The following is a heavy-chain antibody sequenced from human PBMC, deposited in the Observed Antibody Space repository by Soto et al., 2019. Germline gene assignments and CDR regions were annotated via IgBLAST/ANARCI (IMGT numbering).Heavy chain of an antibody. Sequence: SVKVSCKASGGTFSSYAISWVRQAPGQGLEWMGGIIPIFGTTNYAQKFQGRVTITADKSTSTAYMELSSLRSEDTAVYYCADTYYDFWSGYSYYYYYGMDVWGQGTTVTVSS. J-gene: IGHJ6*02. V-gene: IGHV1-69*06. CDR2: IIPIFGTT. D-gene: IGHD3-3*01. CDR1: GGTFSSYA. CDR3: ADTYYDFWSGYSYYYYYGMDV.